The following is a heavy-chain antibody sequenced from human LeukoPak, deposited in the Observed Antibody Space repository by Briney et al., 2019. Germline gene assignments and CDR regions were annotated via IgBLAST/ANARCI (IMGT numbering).Heavy chain of an antibody. CDR3: AKSLVRWAFDY. CDR1: GFTFSSYD. D-gene: IGHD2-8*02. V-gene: IGHV3-23*01. Sequence: GGSLRLSCAASGFTFSSYDMSWVRQAPGKGLEWVSFLTTDGGSTEYADSVKGRFTISRDNSKNTLYLQMSSLRAEDTALYYCAKSLVRWAFDYWGQGTLVTVSS. J-gene: IGHJ4*02. CDR2: LTTDGGST.